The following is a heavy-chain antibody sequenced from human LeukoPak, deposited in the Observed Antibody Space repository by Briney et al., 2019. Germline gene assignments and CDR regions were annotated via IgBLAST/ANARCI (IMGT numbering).Heavy chain of an antibody. D-gene: IGHD3-22*01. CDR2: IYYRGST. Sequence: SETLSLTCTVSGGSISSDYWSWIRQPPGKGLEWIGYIYYRGSTNYNPSLKSRVTISVNTSKNQFSLKLSSVTAADTAVYYCARLSGYSSGHYYSDYWGQGTLVTVSS. J-gene: IGHJ4*02. V-gene: IGHV4-59*01. CDR1: GGSISSDY. CDR3: ARLSGYSSGHYYSDY.